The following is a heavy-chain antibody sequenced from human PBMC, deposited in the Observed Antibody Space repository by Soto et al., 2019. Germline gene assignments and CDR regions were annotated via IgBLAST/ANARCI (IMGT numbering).Heavy chain of an antibody. CDR3: ARWDHFSRYFDY. Sequence: SDPLSLTCIVSGSSITSYYSTWFRQPPGKGLEWIGYIYYSGRTNYKSSLKSSLKSRVTISADTSKNQFSRNLSSWTAANTAVYQCARWDHFSRYFDYWGQGTLVTVSS. D-gene: IGHD1-26*01. CDR1: GSSITSYY. J-gene: IGHJ4*02. CDR2: IYYSGRT. V-gene: IGHV4-59*07.